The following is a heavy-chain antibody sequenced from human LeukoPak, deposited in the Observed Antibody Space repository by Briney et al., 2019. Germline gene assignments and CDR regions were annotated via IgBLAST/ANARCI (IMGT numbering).Heavy chain of an antibody. CDR1: GYTFTSYG. J-gene: IGHJ4*02. CDR3: ARGCYCSSTSCYPDYFDY. V-gene: IGHV1-18*01. CDR2: ISAYNGNT. D-gene: IGHD2-2*01. Sequence: GASVKVSCKASGYTFTSYGISWVRQAPGQGLERMGWISAYNGNTNYAQKLQGRVTMTTDTSTSTAYMELRSLRSDDTAVYYCARGCYCSSTSCYPDYFDYWGQGTLVTVSS.